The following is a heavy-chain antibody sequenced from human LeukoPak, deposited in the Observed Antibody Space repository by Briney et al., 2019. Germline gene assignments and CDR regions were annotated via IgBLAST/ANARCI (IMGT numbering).Heavy chain of an antibody. V-gene: IGHV4-39*07. D-gene: IGHD1-26*01. CDR2: IYYTGTT. CDR3: ARDGSTWKTFEKWFDP. J-gene: IGHJ5*02. CDR1: GGSISSSYSY. Sequence: PSETLSLTCTVSGGSISSSYSYWGWIRQPPGKGLEWIGNIYYTGTTDYNPSLESRLTISVDTSKNKFSLKLTSVTPADTAVYYCARDGSTWKTFEKWFDPWGQGTLVIVSP.